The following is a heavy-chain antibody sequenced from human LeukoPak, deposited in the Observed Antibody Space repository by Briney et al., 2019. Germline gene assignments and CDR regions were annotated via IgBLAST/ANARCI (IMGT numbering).Heavy chain of an antibody. J-gene: IGHJ6*03. CDR1: GFTVSSNY. Sequence: GGSLRLSCAASGFTVSSNYMSWVRQAPGKGLEWVSVLYSGGSTYYADSVKGRFTTSRDSSKNTLYLQMNNLRAEDTAVYYCARVGSSSSLSYYYYMDVWGKGTTVTVSS. V-gene: IGHV3-66*02. CDR2: LYSGGST. CDR3: ARVGSSSSLSYYYYMDV. D-gene: IGHD6-6*01.